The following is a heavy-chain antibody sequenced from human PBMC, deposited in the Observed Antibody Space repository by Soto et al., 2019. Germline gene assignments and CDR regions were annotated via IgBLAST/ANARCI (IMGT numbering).Heavy chain of an antibody. J-gene: IGHJ3*02. CDR2: ISSSSSYI. CDR1: GFTFSSYG. V-gene: IGHV3-21*01. CDR3: ARVPSGYYKVLGAFDI. Sequence: GGSLRLSCAASGFTFSSYGMNWVRQAPGKGLEWVSSISSSSSYIYYADSVKGRFTISRDNAKNSLYLQMNSLRAEDTAVYYCARVPSGYYKVLGAFDIWGQGTMVTVSS. D-gene: IGHD3-3*01.